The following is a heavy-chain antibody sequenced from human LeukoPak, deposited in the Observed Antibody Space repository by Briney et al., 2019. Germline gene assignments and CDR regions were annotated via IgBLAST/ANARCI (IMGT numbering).Heavy chain of an antibody. D-gene: IGHD3-3*01. V-gene: IGHV4-59*01. J-gene: IGHJ6*03. Sequence: SETLSLTRTVSGDSITSYYWSWIRQPPGKGLEGNEYIYYSGSTNYNASLKSRVTISVHTSKSQFSLKLRSVTAADTAVYYCARVRYYDFWSGYPRRYYMDVWGKGTAVTVSS. CDR1: GDSITSYY. CDR3: ARVRYYDFWSGYPRRYYMDV. CDR2: IYYSGST.